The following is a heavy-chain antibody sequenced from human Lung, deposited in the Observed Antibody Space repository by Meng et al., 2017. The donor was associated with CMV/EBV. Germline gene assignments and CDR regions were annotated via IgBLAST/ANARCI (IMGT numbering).Heavy chain of an antibody. CDR3: ARAGSVGYCRDSACWGYLDD. Sequence: GSLRLXCSVSGGSMSNYYWSWIRQAPGSGLEWIAYIYYIGSTTYNPSLKSRVTISLDLSRNQFSLTLNSVTVADTAVYYCARAGSVGYCRDSACWGYLDDXGQGXLVTVSS. J-gene: IGHJ4*02. CDR1: GGSMSNYY. V-gene: IGHV4-59*01. CDR2: IYYIGST. D-gene: IGHD2-15*01.